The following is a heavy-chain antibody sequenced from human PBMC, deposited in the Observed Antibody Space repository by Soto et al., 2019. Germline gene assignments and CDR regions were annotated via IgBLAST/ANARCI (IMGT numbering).Heavy chain of an antibody. V-gene: IGHV1-3*01. CDR2: INAGNGNT. CDR1: GYTFTSYA. J-gene: IGHJ6*02. CDR3: ASTIISYYYDSSGYYYGEGDYYYGMDV. D-gene: IGHD3-22*01. Sequence: GASVKVSCKASGYTFTSYAMHWVRQAPGQRLEWMGWINAGNGNTKYSQKFQGRVTMTRDTSTSTVYMELSSLRSEDTAVYYCASTIISYYYDSSGYYYGEGDYYYGMDVWG.